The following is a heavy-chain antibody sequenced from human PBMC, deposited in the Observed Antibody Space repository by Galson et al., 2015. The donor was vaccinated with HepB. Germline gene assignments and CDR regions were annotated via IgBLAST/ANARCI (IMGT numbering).Heavy chain of an antibody. CDR2: ISGSGGST. CDR1: GFTFSSYT. J-gene: IGHJ4*02. V-gene: IGHV3-23*01. CDR3: AKFWYYYDSPDY. Sequence: SLRLSCAASGFTFSSYTMSWVRQAPGKGLEWVSAISGSGGSTYYADSVKGRFTISRDNSKNTLYLQMNSLRAEDTAVYYCAKFWYYYDSPDYWGQGTLVTVSS. D-gene: IGHD3-22*01.